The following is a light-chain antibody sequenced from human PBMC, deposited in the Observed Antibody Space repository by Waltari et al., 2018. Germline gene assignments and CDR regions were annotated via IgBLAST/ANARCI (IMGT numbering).Light chain of an antibody. J-gene: IGKJ1*01. CDR3: QQYYSTPWT. Sequence: DIVMTQSPDPLAVSLGERATIHCKSSQSVLYSSTNKNYLAWYQQKPRQPPKLLIYWASTRESGVPDRFSGSGSGTDFTLTIGSLQAEDVAVYYCQQYYSTPWTFGQGTKVEIK. CDR1: QSVLYSSTNKNY. V-gene: IGKV4-1*01. CDR2: WAS.